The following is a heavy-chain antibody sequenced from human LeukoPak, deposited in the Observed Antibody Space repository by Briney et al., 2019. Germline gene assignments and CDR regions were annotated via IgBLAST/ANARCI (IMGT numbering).Heavy chain of an antibody. CDR3: AKPPYVDTAMVTGFDY. CDR2: ISGSGGST. J-gene: IGHJ4*02. D-gene: IGHD5-18*01. V-gene: IGHV3-23*01. CDR1: GFTFSSYA. Sequence: GGSLRLSCAASGFTFSSYAMSWVRQAPGKGLEWVSAISGSGGSTYYADSVKGRFTISRDNSKNTLYLQMNSLRAEDTAVYCCAKPPYVDTAMVTGFDYWGQGTLVTVSS.